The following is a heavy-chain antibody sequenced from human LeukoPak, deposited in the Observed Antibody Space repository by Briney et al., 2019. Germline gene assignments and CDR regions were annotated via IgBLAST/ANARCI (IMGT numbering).Heavy chain of an antibody. Sequence: PGGSLRLSCAASGLTFSSYWMHWVRQAPGKGLVWVSSISSDGSSTRYADSVKGRFTISRDNAKNSLYLQMNSLRDEDTAVYYCARDEAYAFDIWGQGTLVTVSS. CDR1: GLTFSSYW. J-gene: IGHJ3*02. CDR3: ARDEAYAFDI. CDR2: ISSDGSST. V-gene: IGHV3-74*01.